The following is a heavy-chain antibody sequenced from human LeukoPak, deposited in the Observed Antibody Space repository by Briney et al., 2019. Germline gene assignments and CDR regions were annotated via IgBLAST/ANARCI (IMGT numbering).Heavy chain of an antibody. V-gene: IGHV3-23*01. CDR2: ISGSGGST. CDR1: GFTFSSYA. D-gene: IGHD6-13*01. J-gene: IGHJ6*02. Sequence: PGGPLRLSCAASGFTFSSYAMSWVRQAPGKGLEWVSAISGSGGSTYYADSVKGRFTISRDNSKNTLYLQMNSLRAEDTAVYYCAKSLFVAAAGEVYYYYGMDVWGQGTTVTVSS. CDR3: AKSLFVAAAGEVYYYYGMDV.